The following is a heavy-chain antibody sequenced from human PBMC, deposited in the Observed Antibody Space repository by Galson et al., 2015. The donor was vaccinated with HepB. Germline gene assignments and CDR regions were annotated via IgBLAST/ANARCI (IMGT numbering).Heavy chain of an antibody. Sequence: SVKASCKASGYTFTSYYMHWVRQAPGQRLEWMGIINPSGGSTSYAQKFQGRVTMTRDTSTSTVYMELSSLRSEDTAVYYCARVRWYSGYDSYFDYWGQGTLVTVSS. D-gene: IGHD5-12*01. CDR2: INPSGGST. V-gene: IGHV1-46*03. J-gene: IGHJ4*02. CDR1: GYTFTSYY. CDR3: ARVRWYSGYDSYFDY.